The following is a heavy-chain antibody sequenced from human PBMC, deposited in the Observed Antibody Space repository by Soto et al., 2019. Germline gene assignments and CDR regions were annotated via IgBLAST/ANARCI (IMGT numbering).Heavy chain of an antibody. D-gene: IGHD2-21*02. Sequence: GASAELTWKESGGTLSSYASCWVRQATGQGLEWMGGIIPILGTANYAQKFQGRVTITADESTSTAYMELSSLRSEDTAVYYCARDPPLAYCGGDCYPGRGAFDIWVQGTMVTVSS. V-gene: IGHV1-69*13. J-gene: IGHJ3*02. CDR2: IIPILGTA. CDR3: ARDPPLAYCGGDCYPGRGAFDI. CDR1: GGTLSSYA.